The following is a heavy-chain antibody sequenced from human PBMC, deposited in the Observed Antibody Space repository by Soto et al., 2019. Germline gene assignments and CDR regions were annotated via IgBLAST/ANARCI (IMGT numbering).Heavy chain of an antibody. D-gene: IGHD2-8*01. CDR2: INAGNGNT. Sequence: ASVKVSCKASGYTFTSYAMHWVRQAPGQRLEWMGWINAGNGNTKYSQKFQGRVTITRDTSASTAYMELSSLRSEDMAVYYCARLYCTNGVCQGWFDPWGQGTLVTVSS. J-gene: IGHJ5*02. V-gene: IGHV1-3*01. CDR1: GYTFTSYA. CDR3: ARLYCTNGVCQGWFDP.